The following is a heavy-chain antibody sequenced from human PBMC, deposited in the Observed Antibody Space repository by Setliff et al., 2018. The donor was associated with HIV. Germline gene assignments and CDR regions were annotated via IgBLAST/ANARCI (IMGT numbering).Heavy chain of an antibody. CDR1: GYTFSRYA. D-gene: IGHD3-16*01. V-gene: IGHV1-3*01. CDR3: ATDSGVVPPRTLDI. CDR2: INAGNGNT. J-gene: IGHJ3*02. Sequence: ASVKVSCKASGYTFSRYAMHWVRQAPGQRLEWMGWINAGNGNTKYSQKFQGRVSIARDTSASTAYMERSSLRSDDTATYYCATDSGVVPPRTLDIWGQGTVVTVSS.